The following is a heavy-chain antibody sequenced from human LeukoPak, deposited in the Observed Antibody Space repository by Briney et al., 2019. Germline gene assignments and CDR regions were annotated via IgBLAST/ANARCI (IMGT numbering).Heavy chain of an antibody. D-gene: IGHD6-6*01. CDR1: GGSFSGYY. CDR2: INHSGST. CDR3: ARGSSLAYYHYYYYMDV. Sequence: PSETLSRTCAVYGGSFSGYYWSWVRQPPGKGLEWIGEINHSGSTNYNPSLKSRVTISVDTSKNQFSLKLSSVTAADTAVYYCARGSSLAYYHYYYYMDVWGKGTTVTVSS. J-gene: IGHJ6*03. V-gene: IGHV4-34*01.